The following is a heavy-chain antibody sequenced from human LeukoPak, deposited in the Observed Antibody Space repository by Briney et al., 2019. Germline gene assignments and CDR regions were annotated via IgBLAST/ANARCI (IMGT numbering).Heavy chain of an antibody. Sequence: WGSLRLSCTASGFTFSSYWMHWVRQVPGKGLVWVSRINSAGISTNYADSVKGRFTISRDNAKNTLYLQMNSLRAEDTAIYYCARDIAAAVDYWGQGTLVTVSS. V-gene: IGHV3-74*01. D-gene: IGHD6-6*01. CDR1: GFTFSSYW. CDR3: ARDIAAAVDY. CDR2: INSAGIST. J-gene: IGHJ4*02.